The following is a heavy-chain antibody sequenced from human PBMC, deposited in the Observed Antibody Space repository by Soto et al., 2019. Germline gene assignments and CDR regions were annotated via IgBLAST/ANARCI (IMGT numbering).Heavy chain of an antibody. Sequence: QVQLVQSGAEVKKPGSSVKVSCEASGGTFSSYAISWVRQAPGQGLEWMGGIIPIFGTANYAQKFQGRVTITADESTSTAYMELSSLRSEDTAVYYCARGHSAVAGHGDWFDPWGQGTLVTVSS. V-gene: IGHV1-69*01. CDR3: ARGHSAVAGHGDWFDP. J-gene: IGHJ5*02. D-gene: IGHD6-19*01. CDR2: IIPIFGTA. CDR1: GGTFSSYA.